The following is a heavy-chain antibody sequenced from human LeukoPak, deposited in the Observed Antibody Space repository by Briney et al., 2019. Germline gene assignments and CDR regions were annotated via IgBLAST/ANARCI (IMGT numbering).Heavy chain of an antibody. D-gene: IGHD1-26*01. CDR1: GYSFTSSW. CDR3: ARFSVGGTYYPNY. Sequence: GESLKIACQGSGYSFTSSWIGWVRQMPGKGLEWMGIIYPGDSDTRYSPSFQGQVTISADKSISTAYLQWSSLKASDTAMYYCARFSVGGTYYPNYWGQGTLVSVSS. V-gene: IGHV5-51*01. CDR2: IYPGDSDT. J-gene: IGHJ4*02.